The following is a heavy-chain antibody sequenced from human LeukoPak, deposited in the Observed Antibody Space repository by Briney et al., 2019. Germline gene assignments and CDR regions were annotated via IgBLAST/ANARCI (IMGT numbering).Heavy chain of an antibody. J-gene: IGHJ4*02. CDR3: ARVRYSYGYAFAY. CDR1: GGSINSSSYY. V-gene: IGHV4-39*07. D-gene: IGHD5-18*01. Sequence: PSETLSLTCTVSGGSINSSSYYWGWIRQPPGEALEWIGSIYHSGYTYYNPSLKSRAIMSVDTSKKQFSLKLTSVTAADTAVYYCARVRYSYGYAFAYWGQGTLVTVSS. CDR2: IYHSGYT.